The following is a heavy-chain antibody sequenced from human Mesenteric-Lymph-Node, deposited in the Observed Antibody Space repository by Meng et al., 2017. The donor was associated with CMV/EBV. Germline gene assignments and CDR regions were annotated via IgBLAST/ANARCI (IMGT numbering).Heavy chain of an antibody. J-gene: IGHJ6*02. Sequence: SETLSLTCTDSGGSISGFYWSWIRQPPGKGLEWIGYIYDIESTDYNPSLKSRVTISVDTSKNQFSLKLSPVTAADTAVYYCARDRVVTPGSYYYNMDIWGQGTTVTVSS. V-gene: IGHV4-59*01. CDR1: GGSISGFY. D-gene: IGHD4-23*01. CDR2: IYDIEST. CDR3: ARDRVVTPGSYYYNMDI.